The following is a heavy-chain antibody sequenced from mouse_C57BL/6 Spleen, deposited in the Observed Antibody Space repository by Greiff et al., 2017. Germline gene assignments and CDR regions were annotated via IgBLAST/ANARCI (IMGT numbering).Heavy chain of an antibody. D-gene: IGHD1-1*01. CDR1: GYTFTDYY. V-gene: IGHV1-76*01. Sequence: VQLQESGAELVRPGASVKLSCKASGYTFTDYYINWVKQRPGQGLEWIARIYPGSGNTYYNEKFKGKATLTAEKSSSTAYMQLSSLTSEDSAVYFCARAITTVDAMDYWGQGTSVTVSS. CDR2: IYPGSGNT. CDR3: ARAITTVDAMDY. J-gene: IGHJ4*01.